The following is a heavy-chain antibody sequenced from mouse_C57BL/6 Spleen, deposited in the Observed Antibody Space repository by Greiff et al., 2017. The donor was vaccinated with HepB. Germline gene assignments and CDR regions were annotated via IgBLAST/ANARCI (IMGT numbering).Heavy chain of an antibody. J-gene: IGHJ2*01. CDR1: GYTFTSYW. CDR3: ARSGLRQGYYFDY. CDR2: IHPNSGST. Sequence: QVQLQQPGAELVKPGASVKLSCKASGYTFTSYWMHWVKQRPGQGLEWIGMIHPNSGSTNYNEKFKSKATLTVDKSSSTAYIQLSSLTSEDSAVYYCARSGLRQGYYFDYWGQGTTLTVSS. V-gene: IGHV1-64*01. D-gene: IGHD2-4*01.